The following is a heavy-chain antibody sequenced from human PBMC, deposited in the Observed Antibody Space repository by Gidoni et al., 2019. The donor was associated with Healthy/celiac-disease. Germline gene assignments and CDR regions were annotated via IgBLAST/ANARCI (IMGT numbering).Heavy chain of an antibody. CDR3: ARRSESVGFPLDY. Sequence: QLQLQESGPGLVKPSETLSLPCTVSGGSISSSSYYWGWIRQPPGKGLEWIGSIYYSGSTYYNPSLKSRVTISVDTSKNQFSLKLSSVTAADTAVYYCARRSESVGFPLDYWGQGTLVTVSS. CDR2: IYYSGST. D-gene: IGHD3-3*01. CDR1: GGSISSSSYY. J-gene: IGHJ4*02. V-gene: IGHV4-39*01.